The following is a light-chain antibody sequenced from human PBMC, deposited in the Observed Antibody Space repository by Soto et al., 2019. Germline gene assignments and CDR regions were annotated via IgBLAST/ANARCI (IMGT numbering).Light chain of an antibody. V-gene: IGKV1-5*01. CDR3: QQYKDYVYT. J-gene: IGKJ2*01. CDR1: QTVARW. CDR2: DVS. Sequence: DIQMTQSPSTLSASVGDRVIITCRASQTVARWMAWYQQKPGKAPKLLISDVSTLERGVPSRFSGSGSATEFTLTMSGQQPDDFATYYCQQYKDYVYTFGQGTKVESK.